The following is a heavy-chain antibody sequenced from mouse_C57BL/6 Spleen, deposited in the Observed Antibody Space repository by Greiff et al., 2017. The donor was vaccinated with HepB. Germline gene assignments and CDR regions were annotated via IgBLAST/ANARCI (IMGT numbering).Heavy chain of an antibody. CDR3: TNGYADFDY. CDR2: IDPETGGT. Sequence: VQLQQSGAELVRPGASVTLSCKASGYTFTDYEMHWVKQTPVHGLEWIGAIDPETGGTAYNQKFKGKAILTADKSSSTAYMELRSLTSEDSAVYYCTNGYADFDYWGQSTTLTVSS. J-gene: IGHJ2*01. D-gene: IGHD2-2*01. V-gene: IGHV1-15*01. CDR1: GYTFTDYE.